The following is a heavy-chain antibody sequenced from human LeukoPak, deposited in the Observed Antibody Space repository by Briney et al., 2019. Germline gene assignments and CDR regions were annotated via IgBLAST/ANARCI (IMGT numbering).Heavy chain of an antibody. CDR3: ARGHSSGYYPKY. CDR1: GFSYSNYG. J-gene: IGHJ4*02. CDR2: ISGSGTYI. Sequence: GGSLKNNDAASGFSYSNYGMNVAGQAPEKGLEWVSYISGSGTYIDYSDSVKGRFTISRDNAKNSLYLQMNSLRAEDTAVYYCARGHSSGYYPKYWGQGTLVTVSS. D-gene: IGHD3-22*01. V-gene: IGHV3-21*05.